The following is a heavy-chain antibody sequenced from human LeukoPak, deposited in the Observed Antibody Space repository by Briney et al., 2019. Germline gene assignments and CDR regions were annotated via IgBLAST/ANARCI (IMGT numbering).Heavy chain of an antibody. Sequence: PSETLSLTCAVSGGSISSTTYYWAWIRQPPGKGLEWIGSIYYTGRTHYIPSLKSRVTISLDTSKNQFSLSLSSVTAADTAVYYSATQVAGGPLDYWGQGTLVTVSS. J-gene: IGHJ4*02. V-gene: IGHV4-39*01. CDR1: GGSISSTTYY. D-gene: IGHD6-19*01. CDR3: ATQVAGGPLDY. CDR2: IYYTGRT.